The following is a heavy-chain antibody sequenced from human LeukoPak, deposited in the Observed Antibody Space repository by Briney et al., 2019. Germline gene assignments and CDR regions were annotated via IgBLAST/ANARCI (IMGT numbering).Heavy chain of an antibody. J-gene: IGHJ2*01. CDR3: ARWTRVSSTSLWYFDL. Sequence: GGSLGLSCAASGFIFSNYEMNWVRQAPGKGLEWVSYISSSGSSTYYADSVKGRFTISRDNAKNSLYLQMNSLRAEDTAVYYCARWTRVSSTSLWYFDLWGRGDLVTVSS. CDR2: ISSSGSST. V-gene: IGHV3-48*03. CDR1: GFIFSNYE. D-gene: IGHD6-6*01.